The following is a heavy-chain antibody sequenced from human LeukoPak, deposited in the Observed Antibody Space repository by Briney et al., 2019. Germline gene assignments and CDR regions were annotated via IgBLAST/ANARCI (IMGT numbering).Heavy chain of an antibody. D-gene: IGHD1-26*01. CDR2: INREGNKT. CDR3: ARSASGSYDY. V-gene: IGHV3-74*01. J-gene: IGHJ4*02. Sequence: PGGSLRLSCAASGFTFRSYWMHWVRQVPGKGLMWVSRINREGNKTSYADTVKGRFTISRDNAKNTLYLQMSSLRAEDTAVYYCARSASGSYDYWGRGSLVTVSS. CDR1: GFTFRSYW.